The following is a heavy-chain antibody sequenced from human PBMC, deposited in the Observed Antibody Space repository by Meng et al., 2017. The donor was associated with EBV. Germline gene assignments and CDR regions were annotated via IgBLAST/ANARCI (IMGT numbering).Heavy chain of an antibody. CDR2: MNPNSGNT. J-gene: IGHJ5*02. Sequence: GQLVQSGAEVKKPGASGKVSCKASGYTFTSYDINWVRQATGQGLEWMGWMNPNSGNTGYAQKFQGRVTMTRNTSISTAYMELSSLRSEDTAVYYCARGRGVYCSGGSCYPGWFDPWGQGTLVTVSS. V-gene: IGHV1-8*01. D-gene: IGHD2-15*01. CDR3: ARGRGVYCSGGSCYPGWFDP. CDR1: GYTFTSYD.